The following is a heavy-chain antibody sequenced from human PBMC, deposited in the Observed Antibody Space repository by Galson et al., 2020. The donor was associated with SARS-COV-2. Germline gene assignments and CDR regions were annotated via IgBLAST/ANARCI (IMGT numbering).Heavy chain of an antibody. CDR3: ASLTTVTTEYYYMDV. Sequence: GGSLRLYCAASGFTFDDYAMHWVRQAPGKGLEWVSGISWNSGSIGYADSVKGRFTISRDNAKNSLYLQMNSLRAEDTALYYCASLTTVTTEYYYMDVWGKGTTVTVSS. J-gene: IGHJ6*03. CDR1: GFTFDDYA. V-gene: IGHV3-9*01. D-gene: IGHD4-4*01. CDR2: ISWNSGSI.